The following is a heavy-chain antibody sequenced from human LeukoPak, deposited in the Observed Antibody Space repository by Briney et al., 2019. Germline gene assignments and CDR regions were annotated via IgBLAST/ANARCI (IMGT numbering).Heavy chain of an antibody. D-gene: IGHD6-19*01. CDR1: GFTFNNYA. CDR3: GKTTTGYSSGRYPGWPVDY. J-gene: IGHJ4*02. V-gene: IGHV3-23*01. Sequence: PGGSLRLSYAASGFTFNNYAMYWVRQAPGKGLEWVSGVFGSGGSAHYADSVKGRFTISRDNFKNTVYLEINSLRAEDTAIYYCGKTTTGYSSGRYPGWPVDYWGQGTLVTVSS. CDR2: VFGSGGSA.